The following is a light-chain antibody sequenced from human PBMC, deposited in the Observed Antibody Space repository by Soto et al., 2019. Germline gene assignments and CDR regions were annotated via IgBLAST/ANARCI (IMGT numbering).Light chain of an antibody. V-gene: IGKV1-5*01. CDR1: QSISSW. CDR2: DAY. CDR3: QPYNSYPLT. Sequence: DIQMTQSPSTLSASVGERVTITCRASQSISSWLAWYQQKPGKAPKLLIYDAYSLESGVTSRFSGSGSGTEFTLTISSLQPDDFATYYCQPYNSYPLTVGGGTQVEIK. J-gene: IGKJ4*01.